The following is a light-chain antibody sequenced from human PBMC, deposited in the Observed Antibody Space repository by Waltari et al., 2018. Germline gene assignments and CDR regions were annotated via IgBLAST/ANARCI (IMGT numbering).Light chain of an antibody. Sequence: QSVLTQSPSASGTPGQRVTISCSGSSSNIEINYVYWYQQFPGTAPKLLIYGDQQRPSGVPDRFSGSKSGTSASLAISGLRSEDEADYYCAVWDDSLSGRVFGGGTRLTVL. J-gene: IGLJ3*02. CDR3: AVWDDSLSGRV. CDR1: SSNIEINY. CDR2: GDQ. V-gene: IGLV1-47*01.